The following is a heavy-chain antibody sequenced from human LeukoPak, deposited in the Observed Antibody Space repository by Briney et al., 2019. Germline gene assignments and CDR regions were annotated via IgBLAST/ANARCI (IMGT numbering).Heavy chain of an antibody. CDR2: ISGSGGST. Sequence: PGGSLRLSCAASGFTFSSYAMSWVRQAPGKGLEWVSAISGSGGSTYYADSVKGRFTISRDNSKNTLYLQMNSLRAEDTAVYYCAKAPGGIAAAGNWFDPWGQGTLVTVSS. V-gene: IGHV3-23*01. CDR3: AKAPGGIAAAGNWFDP. CDR1: GFTFSSYA. D-gene: IGHD6-13*01. J-gene: IGHJ5*02.